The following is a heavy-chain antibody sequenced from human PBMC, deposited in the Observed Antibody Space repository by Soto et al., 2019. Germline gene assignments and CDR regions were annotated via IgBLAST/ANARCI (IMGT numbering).Heavy chain of an antibody. CDR3: ARGPGGPDGPGDY. Sequence: QVQLVQSGAEVKKPGASVKVSCMASGYTFTSYAMHWVRQAPGQRLEWMGWINAGNGNTKYSQKFQGRVTITRDTSASTAYMELSSLRSEDTAVYCGARGPGGPDGPGDYWGQGTLVTVSS. D-gene: IGHD2-15*01. CDR1: GYTFTSYA. J-gene: IGHJ4*02. V-gene: IGHV1-3*01. CDR2: INAGNGNT.